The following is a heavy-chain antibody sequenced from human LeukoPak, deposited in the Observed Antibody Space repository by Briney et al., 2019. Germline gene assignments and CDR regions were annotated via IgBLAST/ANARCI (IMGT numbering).Heavy chain of an antibody. Sequence: GGSLRLSCAASGFTFSSYAMSWVRQAPGKGLEWVSALSGSGGSTYYADSVKGRFTISRDNSKNTLYLQMNSLRAEDTAVYYCAKDPSSIAAARTPLDYWGQGTLVTVSS. J-gene: IGHJ4*02. V-gene: IGHV3-23*01. CDR2: LSGSGGST. D-gene: IGHD6-13*01. CDR1: GFTFSSYA. CDR3: AKDPSSIAAARTPLDY.